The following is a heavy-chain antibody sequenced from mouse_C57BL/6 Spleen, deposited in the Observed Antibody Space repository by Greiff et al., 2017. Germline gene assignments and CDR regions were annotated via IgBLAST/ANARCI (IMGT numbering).Heavy chain of an antibody. CDR3: ARISRYGKIDY. J-gene: IGHJ2*01. V-gene: IGHV1-50*01. Sequence: QVQLQQPGAELVKPGASVKLSCKASGYTFTSYWMQWVQQRPGQGLEWIGEIDPSDSYTNYNQKFKGKATLTVDTSSSTAYRQLSSLTSEDAAVYYCARISRYGKIDYWGQGTTLTVSS. CDR1: GYTFTSYW. CDR2: IDPSDSYT. D-gene: IGHD2-1*01.